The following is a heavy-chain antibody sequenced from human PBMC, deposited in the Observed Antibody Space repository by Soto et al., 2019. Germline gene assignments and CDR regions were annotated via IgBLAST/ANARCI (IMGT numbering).Heavy chain of an antibody. CDR2: ISSDGETK. D-gene: IGHD6-19*01. CDR3: AKEVEVAGDLDY. J-gene: IGHJ4*01. V-gene: IGHV3-30*18. CDR1: VFTFSTYG. Sequence: PWWSLRLSCLASVFTFSTYGIHWVRQAPGKGLEWVGVISSDGETKYYADSVKGRFTISRDNSKNTMYLQMASLRPEDTAVYYCAKEVEVAGDLDYWGHGTLVTVSS.